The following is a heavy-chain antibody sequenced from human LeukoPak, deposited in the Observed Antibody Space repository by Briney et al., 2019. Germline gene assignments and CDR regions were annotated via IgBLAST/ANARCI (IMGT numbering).Heavy chain of an antibody. V-gene: IGHV3-23*01. CDR1: GFTFSSYG. Sequence: GGSLRLSCAASGFTFSSYGMSWVRQAPGKGLEWVSAISGSGGSTYYADSVKGRFTISRDNSKNTLYLQMNSLRAEDTAVYYCAKVLLWFGELDPWGQGTLVTVSS. D-gene: IGHD3-10*01. J-gene: IGHJ5*02. CDR3: AKVLLWFGELDP. CDR2: ISGSGGST.